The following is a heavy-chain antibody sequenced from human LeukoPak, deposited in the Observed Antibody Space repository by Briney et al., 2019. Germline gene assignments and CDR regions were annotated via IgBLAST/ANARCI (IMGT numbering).Heavy chain of an antibody. J-gene: IGHJ4*02. CDR3: ARGLLIDY. CDR2: IYGGGNT. CDR1: GFTVNTYD. Sequence: GGSLRLSCAASGFTVNTYDMSWVRQAPGKGLEWVSIIYGGGNTYYAESMKGKFAISRDNSKNTLYLQMHSLRVEDTAVYYCARGLLIDYWGQGTLVTVSS. V-gene: IGHV3-66*01.